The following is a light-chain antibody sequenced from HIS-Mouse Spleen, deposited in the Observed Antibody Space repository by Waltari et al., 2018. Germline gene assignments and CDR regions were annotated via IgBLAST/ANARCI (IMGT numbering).Light chain of an antibody. CDR2: EDS. Sequence: SYELTQPPSVSVSPGQTARITCSGDALPKKYAYWYQQKSGPAPVLVIYEDSKRPSGIPERFSGSSSERMASLTISGAQVEDEADYYCYSTDSSGNHRVFGGGTKLTVL. V-gene: IGLV3-10*01. CDR3: YSTDSSGNHRV. J-gene: IGLJ2*01. CDR1: ALPKKY.